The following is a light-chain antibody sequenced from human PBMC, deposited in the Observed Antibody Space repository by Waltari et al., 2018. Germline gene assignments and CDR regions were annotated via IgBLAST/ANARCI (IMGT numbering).Light chain of an antibody. CDR3: YSFAGYTTFYV. V-gene: IGLV2-23*02. J-gene: IGLJ1*01. CDR1: SSDVAAYNS. CDR2: DVS. Sequence: QSALTQPASVSGSPGQSIAISCTGTSSDVAAYNSVSWYQQPPGKAPKVIIYDVSKRPSGISSRVSGSKSDNTASLTISGLQAEDEADYFCYSFAGYTTFYVSGSGTKVTVL.